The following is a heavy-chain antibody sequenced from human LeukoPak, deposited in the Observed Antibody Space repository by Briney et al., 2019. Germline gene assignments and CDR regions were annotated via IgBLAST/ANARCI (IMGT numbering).Heavy chain of an antibody. CDR2: ISNNGGYT. J-gene: IGHJ4*02. CDR1: GFTVSSNY. CDR3: AKQLGYCSDGSCYFPY. Sequence: GGSLRLSCAASGFTVSSNYMSWVRQAPGKGLEWVSAISNNGGYTYYADSVQGRFTISRDNSKSTPCLQMNSLRAEDTAVYYCAKQLGYCSDGSCYFPYWGQGTLVTVSS. V-gene: IGHV3-23*01. D-gene: IGHD2-15*01.